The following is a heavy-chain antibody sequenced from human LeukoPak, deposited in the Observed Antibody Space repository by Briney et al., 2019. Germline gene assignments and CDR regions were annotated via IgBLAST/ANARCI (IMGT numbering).Heavy chain of an antibody. CDR2: IYSGGST. Sequence: GGSLRLSCAASGFTVSSNYMGWVRQAPGKGLEWVSVIYSGGSTYYADSVKGRFTISRHNSKNTLYLQMNSLRAEDTAVYYCARVPSVGAIYFDYWGQGTLVTVSS. D-gene: IGHD1-26*01. CDR1: GFTVSSNY. CDR3: ARVPSVGAIYFDY. V-gene: IGHV3-53*04. J-gene: IGHJ4*02.